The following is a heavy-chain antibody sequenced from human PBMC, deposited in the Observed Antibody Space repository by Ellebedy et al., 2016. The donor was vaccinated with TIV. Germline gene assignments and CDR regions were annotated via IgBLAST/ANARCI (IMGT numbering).Heavy chain of an antibody. V-gene: IGHV5-51*01. CDR2: IYPGDSDT. CDR3: ARHGFSSSPRAPDYYYYYMDV. D-gene: IGHD6-6*01. J-gene: IGHJ6*03. CDR1: GYSFTSYW. Sequence: GESLKISXKGSGYSFTSYWIGWVRQMPGKGLEWMGIIYPGDSDTRYSPSFQGQVTISADKSISTAYLQWSSLKASDTAMYYCARHGFSSSPRAPDYYYYYMDVWGKGTTVTVSS.